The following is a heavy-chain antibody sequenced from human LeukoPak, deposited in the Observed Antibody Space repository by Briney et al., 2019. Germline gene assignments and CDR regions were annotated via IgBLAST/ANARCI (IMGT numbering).Heavy chain of an antibody. D-gene: IGHD4-17*01. CDR3: ARDTESVTTYASWFDP. CDR1: GFTFSGYA. Sequence: GGSLRLSCAAPGFTFSGYAMNWVRQAPGKGLEWVSSISTSSSYIYYADSVKGRFTISRDNAKNSLYLQMNSLRAEDTAVYYCARDTESVTTYASWFDPWGQGTLVTVSS. CDR2: ISTSSSYI. J-gene: IGHJ5*02. V-gene: IGHV3-21*01.